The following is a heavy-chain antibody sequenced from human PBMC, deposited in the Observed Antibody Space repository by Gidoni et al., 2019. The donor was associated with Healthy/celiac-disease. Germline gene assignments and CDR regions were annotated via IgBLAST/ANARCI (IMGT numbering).Heavy chain of an antibody. CDR3: ARDGLNSHGYYYGMDV. CDR2: IYSGGST. Sequence: EVQLVASGGGLVQPGGSLRLSCAASGFPVSRNYRSWVRQAPGKGLELVSVIYSGGSTYYADSVKGRFTISRHNSKNTLYLQMNSLRAEDTAVYYCARDGLNSHGYYYGMDVWGQGTTVTVSS. J-gene: IGHJ6*02. CDR1: GFPVSRNY. V-gene: IGHV3-53*04. D-gene: IGHD5-18*01.